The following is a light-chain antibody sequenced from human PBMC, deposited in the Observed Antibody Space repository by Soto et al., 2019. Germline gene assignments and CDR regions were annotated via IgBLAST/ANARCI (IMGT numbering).Light chain of an antibody. CDR3: SSYAGRNNLV. J-gene: IGLJ3*02. Sequence: QSALTQPASVSGSPGQSITISCTGTSGDVGGYYYVSWYQQLPGKAPKLMISEVSNRPSGVSNRFSGSKSGNTASLTISGLQAEDEADYYCSSYAGRNNLVFGGGTQLTVL. CDR1: SGDVGGYYY. CDR2: EVS. V-gene: IGLV2-14*01.